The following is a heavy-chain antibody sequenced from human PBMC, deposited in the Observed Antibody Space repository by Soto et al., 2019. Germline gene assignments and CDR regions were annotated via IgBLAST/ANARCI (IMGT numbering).Heavy chain of an antibody. D-gene: IGHD1-26*01. Sequence: SETLSLTCSVSGDSISNSRFYWAWIRQPPGEGLEWIGSIYHTGNAYYNPSLKSRVTISVDTSKNQFSLKLSSVTAADTAVYYCARVGPNTHYYYFYGMDVWGQGTTVTVSS. CDR1: GDSISNSRFY. V-gene: IGHV4-39*07. CDR2: IYHTGNA. CDR3: ARVGPNTHYYYFYGMDV. J-gene: IGHJ6*02.